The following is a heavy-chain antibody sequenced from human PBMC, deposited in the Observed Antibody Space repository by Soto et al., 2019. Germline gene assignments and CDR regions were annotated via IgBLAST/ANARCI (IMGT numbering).Heavy chain of an antibody. Sequence: PGESLKISCKGSGYSLTIYSITWVLQMPGKGLEWMGRIDPTDSYTNYSPSFQGHVTISADKSINTAYLQWSSLKASDSAMYYCARPYSSSWDIDYWGQGTLVPVSS. CDR1: GYSLTIYS. J-gene: IGHJ4*02. V-gene: IGHV5-10-1*01. CDR3: ARPYSSSWDIDY. CDR2: IDPTDSYT. D-gene: IGHD6-13*01.